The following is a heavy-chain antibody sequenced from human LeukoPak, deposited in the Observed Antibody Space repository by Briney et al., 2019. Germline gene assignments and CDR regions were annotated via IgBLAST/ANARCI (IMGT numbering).Heavy chain of an antibody. CDR1: GGSISSSSYY. J-gene: IGHJ2*01. Sequence: SETLSLTCTVSGGSISSSSYYWGWIRKPPGKGLEWIGSIYYSGSTYYNPSLKSRVTISVDTSKNQFSLKLSSVTAADTAVYYCARRVGAPGYYYDSSGGENWYFDLWGRGTLVTVSS. CDR2: IYYSGST. CDR3: ARRVGAPGYYYDSSGGENWYFDL. V-gene: IGHV4-39*01. D-gene: IGHD3-22*01.